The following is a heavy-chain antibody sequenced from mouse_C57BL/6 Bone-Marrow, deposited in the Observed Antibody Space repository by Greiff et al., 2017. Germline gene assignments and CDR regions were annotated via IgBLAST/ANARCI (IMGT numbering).Heavy chain of an antibody. V-gene: IGHV5-16*01. J-gene: IGHJ3*01. D-gene: IGHD2-4*01. CDR2: INYDGSST. CDR3: ARDSFYYDY. CDR1: GFTFSDYY. Sequence: EVKLVESEGGLVQPGSSMKLSCTASGFTFSDYYMAWVRQVPEKGLEWVANINYDGSSTYYLDSLKSRFFISRDNAKNILYLQMSSLKSEDTATYYCARDSFYYDYWGQGTLVTVSA.